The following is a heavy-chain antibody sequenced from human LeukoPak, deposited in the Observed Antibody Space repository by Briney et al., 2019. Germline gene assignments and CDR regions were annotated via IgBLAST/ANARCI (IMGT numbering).Heavy chain of an antibody. CDR3: ARDYYDSSGYWYAFDI. D-gene: IGHD3-22*01. V-gene: IGHV3-30-3*01. CDR1: GFTFSSXA. CDR2: XSYDGSNK. Sequence: RLXCAASGFTFSSXAMHWVCXAXXXXXXXVAXXSYDGSNKYYADSVKGRFTISRDNSKNTLYLQMNSLRAEDTAVYYCARDYYDSSGYWYAFDIWGQGTMVTVSS. J-gene: IGHJ3*02.